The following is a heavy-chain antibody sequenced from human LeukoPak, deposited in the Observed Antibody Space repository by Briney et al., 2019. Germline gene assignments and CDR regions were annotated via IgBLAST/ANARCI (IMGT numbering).Heavy chain of an antibody. D-gene: IGHD2-2*01. J-gene: IGHJ6*03. Sequence: SETLSLTCTVSVGSISSYYWSWIRQPPGKGLEWIGYIYTSGSTNYNPSLKSRVTISVDTSKNQFSLKLSSVTAADTAVYYCARRGYCSSTSYPCMDVWGKGTTVTVSS. CDR3: ARRGYCSSTSYPCMDV. V-gene: IGHV4-4*09. CDR1: VGSISSYY. CDR2: IYTSGST.